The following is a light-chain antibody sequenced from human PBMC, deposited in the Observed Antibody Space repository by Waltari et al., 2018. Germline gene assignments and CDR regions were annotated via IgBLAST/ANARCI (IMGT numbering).Light chain of an antibody. V-gene: IGLV1-44*01. J-gene: IGLJ3*02. CDR1: SSNIGSNT. Sequence: QSVLPQPPSASGAPGQRVTISCSGSSSNIGSNTLNWYQQLPGTAPKLLIYSNNQRPSGVPDRFSGSKSGTSASLAISGLQSEDEADYYCAAWDDSLNGAVFGGGTKLTVL. CDR2: SNN. CDR3: AAWDDSLNGAV.